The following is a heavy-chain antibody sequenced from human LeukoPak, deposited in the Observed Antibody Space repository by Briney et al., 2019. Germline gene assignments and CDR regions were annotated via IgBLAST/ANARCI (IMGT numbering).Heavy chain of an antibody. D-gene: IGHD2-21*02. CDR3: ARGLRIVVVTAVFDY. CDR2: ISSSSSYI. Sequence: PGGSLRLSCAAPGFTFSSYSMNWVRQAPGKGLEWVSSISSSSSYIYYADSVKGRFTISRDNAKNSLYLQMNSLRAEDTAVYYCARGLRIVVVTAVFDYWGQGTLVTVSS. CDR1: GFTFSSYS. J-gene: IGHJ4*02. V-gene: IGHV3-21*01.